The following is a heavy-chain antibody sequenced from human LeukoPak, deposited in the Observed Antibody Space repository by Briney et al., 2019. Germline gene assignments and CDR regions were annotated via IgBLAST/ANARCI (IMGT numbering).Heavy chain of an antibody. D-gene: IGHD3-10*01. Sequence: ASVKVSCKASGYTFTSYGISWVRQAPGQGLEWMGWISAYNGNTNYAQKLQGRVTMTTDTSTSTAYMELRSLRSDDTAVYYCATDQWYYGSGSLSYFDYWGKGTLVTVSS. V-gene: IGHV1-18*01. J-gene: IGHJ4*02. CDR1: GYTFTSYG. CDR3: ATDQWYYGSGSLSYFDY. CDR2: ISAYNGNT.